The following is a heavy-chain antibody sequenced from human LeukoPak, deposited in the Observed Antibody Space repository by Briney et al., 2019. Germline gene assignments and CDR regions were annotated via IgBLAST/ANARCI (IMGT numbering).Heavy chain of an antibody. V-gene: IGHV4-39*07. D-gene: IGHD3-10*01. CDR3: ASGAYTYYYMDV. CDR2: IYYSGST. Sequence: SETLSLTCTVSGGSISSSSYYWGWIRQPPGKGLEWIGSIYYSGSTYYNPSLKSRVTISVDTSKNQFSLKLSSVTAADTAVYYCASGAYTYYYMDVWGKGTTVTISS. J-gene: IGHJ6*03. CDR1: GGSISSSSYY.